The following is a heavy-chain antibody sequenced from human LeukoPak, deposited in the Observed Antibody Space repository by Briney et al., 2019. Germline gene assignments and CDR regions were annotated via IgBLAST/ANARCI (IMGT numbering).Heavy chain of an antibody. CDR1: GGSFSGYY. V-gene: IGHV4-34*01. Sequence: SETLSLTCAVYGGSFSGYYWSWIRQPPGKGLEWIGEINHSGSINYNPSLKSRVTISVDTSKNQFSLKLSSVTAADTAVYYCARTSQRWLQLGWFDPWGQGTLVTVSS. CDR2: INHSGSI. J-gene: IGHJ5*02. CDR3: ARTSQRWLQLGWFDP. D-gene: IGHD5-24*01.